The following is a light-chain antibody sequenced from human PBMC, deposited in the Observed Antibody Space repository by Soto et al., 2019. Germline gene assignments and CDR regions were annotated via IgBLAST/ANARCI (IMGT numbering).Light chain of an antibody. CDR1: QSVTSNY. V-gene: IGKV3-20*01. J-gene: IGKJ1*01. CDR3: QQYGSSPGT. CDR2: GAS. Sequence: IVLTQSPGTLSLSPGERATLSCRASQSVTSNYLAWYQQKPGQAPWLLIFGASIRATGLPDRFSGSGSGTDFTLTISRLEPEDFVVYYCQQYGSSPGTFGQGTKVEIK.